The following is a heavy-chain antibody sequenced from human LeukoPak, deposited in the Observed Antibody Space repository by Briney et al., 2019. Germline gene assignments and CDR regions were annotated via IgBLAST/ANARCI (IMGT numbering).Heavy chain of an antibody. CDR1: GFTFRGYA. Sequence: GGSLRLSCAASGFTFRGYAMSWVRQTPGKGLECVSAISGSGNSTYYADSVKGRFTISRDNSKNTLYLQMSSLRAEDTAVYYCAKYDRYDAGFDYWGQGTLVTVSS. D-gene: IGHD3-3*01. J-gene: IGHJ4*02. V-gene: IGHV3-23*01. CDR2: ISGSGNST. CDR3: AKYDRYDAGFDY.